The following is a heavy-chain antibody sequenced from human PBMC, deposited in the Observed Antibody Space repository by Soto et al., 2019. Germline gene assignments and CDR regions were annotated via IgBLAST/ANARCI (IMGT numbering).Heavy chain of an antibody. Sequence: ASVKVSCKASGGTFSSYTMSWVRQAPGQGLEWMGWISAYNGNTNYAQKFQGRVTMTTDTSTSTAYMELRSLRSDDTVVYYCARDESGVVDPWGQGTLVTVSS. CDR3: ARDESGVVDP. D-gene: IGHD3-3*01. V-gene: IGHV1-18*01. CDR2: ISAYNGNT. CDR1: GGTFSSYT. J-gene: IGHJ5*02.